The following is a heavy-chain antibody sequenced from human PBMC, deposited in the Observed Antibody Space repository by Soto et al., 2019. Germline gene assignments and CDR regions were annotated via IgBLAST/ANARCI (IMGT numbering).Heavy chain of an antibody. CDR3: AKVVASGGSGY. CDR1: EFTFTNYA. CDR2: ISGSGGST. D-gene: IGHD2-15*01. Sequence: EVQLLESGGGLVQPGGSLRLSCAASEFTFTNYAMSWVRQAPEKGLEWVSTISGSGGSTYYADSVKGRFTISRDNSKNTLYLQMNNLRAEDTALYYGAKVVASGGSGYWGQGTLVTVSS. V-gene: IGHV3-23*01. J-gene: IGHJ4*02.